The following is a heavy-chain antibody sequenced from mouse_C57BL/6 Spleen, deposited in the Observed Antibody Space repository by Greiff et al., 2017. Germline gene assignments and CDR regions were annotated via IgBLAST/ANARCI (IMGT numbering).Heavy chain of an antibody. Sequence: VQLQQPGAELVKPGASVKLSCKASGYTFTSYWMHWVKQRPGQGLEWIGMINPNSGSTNYNEKFKSKATLTVDKSSSTAYMQLSSLTSEDSAVYCCARSGGKGGYFDVWGTGTTVTVAS. D-gene: IGHD1-3*01. CDR1: GYTFTSYW. J-gene: IGHJ1*03. CDR2: INPNSGST. CDR3: ARSGGKGGYFDV. V-gene: IGHV1-64*01.